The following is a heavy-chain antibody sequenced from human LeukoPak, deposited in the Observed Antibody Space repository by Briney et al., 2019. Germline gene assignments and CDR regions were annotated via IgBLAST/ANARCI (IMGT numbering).Heavy chain of an antibody. V-gene: IGHV3-48*03. Sequence: GGSLRLSCAASGFTFRSYEMNWVRQAPGMGLEWISYISRSGIAMYYADSVKGRFTISRDNAKNSLYLHMNSLRAEDTAVYYCTRDRPSGYITMIRGVTLDHWGQGTLVTVSS. CDR3: TRDRPSGYITMIRGVTLDH. D-gene: IGHD3-10*01. J-gene: IGHJ4*02. CDR2: ISRSGIAM. CDR1: GFTFRSYE.